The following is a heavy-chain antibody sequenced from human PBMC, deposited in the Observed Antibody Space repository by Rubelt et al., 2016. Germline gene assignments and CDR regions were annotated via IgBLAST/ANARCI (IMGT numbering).Heavy chain of an antibody. D-gene: IGHD6-13*01. CDR2: IWHDGSNN. CDR1: GFTFSSYG. CDR3: AIQTPGMAAAGIYTEYFQH. J-gene: IGHJ1*01. Sequence: SGGGLVQPGRSLRLSCAASGFTFSSYGMHWVRQAPGRGLEWVAVIWHDGSNNYYADSVKGRFTISRDNSKNTLYLQMNSLRAEDTAVYYCAIQTPGMAAAGIYTEYFQHWGQGTLVTVSS. V-gene: IGHV3-33*01.